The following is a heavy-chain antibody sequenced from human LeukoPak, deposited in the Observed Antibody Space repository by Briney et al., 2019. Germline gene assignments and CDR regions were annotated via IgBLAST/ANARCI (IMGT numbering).Heavy chain of an antibody. CDR2: ISGSGANT. Sequence: GGSLRLSCAASGFTFRSYAMSWVRQAPGKGLEWVSGISGSGANTFYADSVKGRFTISRDNSKKTLYLQMNSLTDGDTAVYYCAPLETTWGRGTLVTVSS. V-gene: IGHV3-23*01. CDR1: GFTFRSYA. CDR3: APLETT. J-gene: IGHJ4*02. D-gene: IGHD4-17*01.